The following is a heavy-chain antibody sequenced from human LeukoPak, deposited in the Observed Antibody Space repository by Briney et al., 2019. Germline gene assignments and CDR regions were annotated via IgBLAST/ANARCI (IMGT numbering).Heavy chain of an antibody. Sequence: ASVKVSCKASGYTFTSYYMHWVRQAPGQGLEWMGIINPSGGSASYAQKFQGRVTMTRDTSTSTVYMELSSLRSEDTAVYYCGSESIAVAGAPFGYWGQGTLVTVSS. CDR3: GSESIAVAGAPFGY. J-gene: IGHJ4*02. D-gene: IGHD6-19*01. CDR2: INPSGGSA. CDR1: GYTFTSYY. V-gene: IGHV1-46*01.